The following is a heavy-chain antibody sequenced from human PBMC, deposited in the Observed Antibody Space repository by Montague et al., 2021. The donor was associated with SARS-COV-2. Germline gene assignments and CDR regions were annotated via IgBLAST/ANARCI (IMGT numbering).Heavy chain of an antibody. D-gene: IGHD6-19*01. CDR3: AGRPTPSYSSGWYLFYYAMDV. CDR2: IYYSGST. V-gene: IGHV4-59*01. J-gene: IGHJ6*02. CDR1: GGSINSYY. Sequence: SETLSLTCAVSGGSINSYYWSWIQQPPGKGLEWIGYIYYSGSTIXNPSLKSRVTISIDTSKNQFSLKLNSVTAADTAVYYCAGRPTPSYSSGWYLFYYAMDVWGQGTTVTVSS.